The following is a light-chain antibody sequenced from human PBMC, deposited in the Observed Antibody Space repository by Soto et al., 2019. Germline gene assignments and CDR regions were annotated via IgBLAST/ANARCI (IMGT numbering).Light chain of an antibody. CDR3: QHFKSFPIT. Sequence: IHMTQSPSSLSASVGYRFTITCRASQTIRSPLSWYQQKPGKAPKLLIYKASTLKSGVPSRFRGSGSGTDFTLTISSLQPEDFETYYCQHFKSFPITFGQGTRLEIK. J-gene: IGKJ5*01. CDR1: QTIRSP. V-gene: IGKV1-13*02. CDR2: KAS.